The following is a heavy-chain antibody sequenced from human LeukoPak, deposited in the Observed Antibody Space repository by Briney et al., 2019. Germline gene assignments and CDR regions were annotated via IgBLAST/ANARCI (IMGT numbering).Heavy chain of an antibody. D-gene: IGHD6-19*01. CDR1: GGTFSSYA. CDR2: IIPILGIA. J-gene: IGHJ4*02. Sequence: SVKVSCKASGGTFSSYAISWVRQAPGQGLEWMGGIIPILGIANYAQKFQGRVTITADKSTSTAYMELSSLRSEDTAVHYCARGAVAGGDYWGQGTLVTVSS. V-gene: IGHV1-69*10. CDR3: ARGAVAGGDY.